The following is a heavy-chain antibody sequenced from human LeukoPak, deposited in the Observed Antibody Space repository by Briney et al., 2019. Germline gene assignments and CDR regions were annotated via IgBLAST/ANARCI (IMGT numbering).Heavy chain of an antibody. D-gene: IGHD2-21*01. Sequence: GGSLRLSCAASGFTISSSEMNWVRQAPGKGLEWVSYITSSTTTMYYADSVKGRFTISRDNAKNSLYLQMNSLRADDTAVYYCAAGGVIRYWGQGTLVTVSS. J-gene: IGHJ4*02. CDR2: ITSSTTTM. V-gene: IGHV3-48*03. CDR3: AAGGVIRY. CDR1: GFTISSSE.